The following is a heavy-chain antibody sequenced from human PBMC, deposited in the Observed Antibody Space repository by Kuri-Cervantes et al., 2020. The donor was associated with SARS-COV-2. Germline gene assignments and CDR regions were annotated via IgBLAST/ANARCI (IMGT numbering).Heavy chain of an antibody. CDR3: AKASPYRDPTVRSAEYFQH. D-gene: IGHD4-11*01. J-gene: IGHJ1*01. CDR2: TSSSGSTI. CDR1: GFTFSSYE. Sequence: GESLKISCAASGFTFSSYEMNWVRQAPGKGLEWVSYTSSSGSTIYYADSVKGRFTISRDNAKNSLYLQMNSLRAEDTAVYYCAKASPYRDPTVRSAEYFQHWGQGTLVTVSS. V-gene: IGHV3-48*03.